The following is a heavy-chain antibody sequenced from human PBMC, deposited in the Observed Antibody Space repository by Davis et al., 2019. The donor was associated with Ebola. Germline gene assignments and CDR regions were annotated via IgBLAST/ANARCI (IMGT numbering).Heavy chain of an antibody. J-gene: IGHJ4*02. CDR2: IWYDGSNK. V-gene: IGHV3-33*01. CDR1: GFTFSSYG. Sequence: GGSLRLSCAASGFTFSSYGMHWVRQAPGKGLEWVAVIWYDGSNKYYVDSVKGRFTISRDNLKNTLYLQMNSLRAEDTAVYFCARERTYYYGSGSYPPFDFWGQGTLVTVSS. D-gene: IGHD3-10*01. CDR3: ARERTYYYGSGSYPPFDF.